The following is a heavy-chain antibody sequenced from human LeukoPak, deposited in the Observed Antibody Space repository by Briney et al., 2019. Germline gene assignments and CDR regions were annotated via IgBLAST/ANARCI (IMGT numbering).Heavy chain of an antibody. Sequence: SETLSLTCTVSGGSISSYYWSWIRQPPGKGLEWIAYIHYSGSTNYNPSLKSRVTVSVDTSNTRFSLTLSSVTAADTAVYYCARHHLVMGAITWGQGTMVTVSS. J-gene: IGHJ3*01. CDR1: GGSISSYY. CDR2: IHYSGST. CDR3: ARHHLVMGAIT. D-gene: IGHD2-15*01. V-gene: IGHV4-59*08.